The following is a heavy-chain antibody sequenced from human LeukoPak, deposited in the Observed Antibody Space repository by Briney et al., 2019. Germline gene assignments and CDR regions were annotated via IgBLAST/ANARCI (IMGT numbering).Heavy chain of an antibody. J-gene: IGHJ4*02. Sequence: GGSLRLSCVASGFTFSRYWMSWVRQAPGKGLEWVAKIKQDGSGEYYLDSVKGRFTISRDNAKNSLYLQMNSLRADDTAVYFCATGYSSGWYNEGNYWGQGTLVTVSS. D-gene: IGHD6-19*01. CDR1: GFTFSRYW. CDR3: ATGYSSGWYNEGNY. CDR2: IKQDGSGE. V-gene: IGHV3-7*01.